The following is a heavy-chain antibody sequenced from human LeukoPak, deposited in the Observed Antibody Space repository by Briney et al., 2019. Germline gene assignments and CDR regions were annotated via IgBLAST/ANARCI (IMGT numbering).Heavy chain of an antibody. Sequence: PSETLSLTCSVSGGSISSYYCTWIRQSPGQGLEWIGYSLYSGSTNNNPSLKGRVTVSVDTSKNQFSLKLTSVTAADTAVYYCAAGDERPIELGYWGQGTLVTVSS. CDR3: AAGDERPIELGY. CDR2: SLYSGST. J-gene: IGHJ4*02. D-gene: IGHD2/OR15-2a*01. V-gene: IGHV4-59*01. CDR1: GGSISSYY.